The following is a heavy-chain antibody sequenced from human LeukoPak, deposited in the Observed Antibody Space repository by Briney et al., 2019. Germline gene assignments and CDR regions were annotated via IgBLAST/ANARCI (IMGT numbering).Heavy chain of an antibody. V-gene: IGHV4-34*01. J-gene: IGHJ4*02. CDR3: ARGASSVTDY. D-gene: IGHD4-23*01. CDR1: AGSFSGYY. CDR2: INHSGST. Sequence: SETLSLTCAVYAGSFSGYYWSWIRQPLGKGLEWIGEINHSGSTNYNPSLKSRVTISVDTSKNQFSLKLSSVTAADTAVYYCARGASSVTDYWGQGTLVTVSS.